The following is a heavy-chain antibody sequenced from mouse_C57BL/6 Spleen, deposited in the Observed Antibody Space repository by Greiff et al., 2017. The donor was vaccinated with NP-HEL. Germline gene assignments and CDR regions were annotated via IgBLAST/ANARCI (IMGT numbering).Heavy chain of an antibody. V-gene: IGHV5-12*01. CDR3: ASHYYYGSSPYAMDY. CDR2: ISNGGGST. CDR1: GFTFSDYY. D-gene: IGHD1-1*01. Sequence: EVKLVESGGGLVQPGGSLKLSCAASGFTFSDYYMYWVRQTPEKRLEWVAYISNGGGSTYYPDTVKGRFTISRDNAKNTLYLQMSRLKSEDTAMYYCASHYYYGSSPYAMDYWGQGTSVTVSS. J-gene: IGHJ4*01.